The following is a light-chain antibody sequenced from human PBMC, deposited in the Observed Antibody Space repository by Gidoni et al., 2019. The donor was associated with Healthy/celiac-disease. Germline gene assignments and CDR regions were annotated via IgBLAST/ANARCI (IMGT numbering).Light chain of an antibody. V-gene: IGKV1-8*01. Sequence: AIRLTQSPSSFSASTGDRVTITCRASQGLSSYLAWYQQKPGKAPKLLIYAASTFQSGVPSRFSGSGSGTDFTLTISCLQSEDFATYYCQQYDSYPDFGGGTKVEIK. CDR2: AAS. CDR1: QGLSSY. J-gene: IGKJ4*01. CDR3: QQYDSYPD.